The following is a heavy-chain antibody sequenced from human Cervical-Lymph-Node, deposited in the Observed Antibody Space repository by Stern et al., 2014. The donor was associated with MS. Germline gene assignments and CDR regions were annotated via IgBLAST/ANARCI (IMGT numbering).Heavy chain of an antibody. CDR2: MNPNSGNT. V-gene: IGHV1-8*01. CDR3: ARIYQLPRTYYYYYGMDV. J-gene: IGHJ6*02. Sequence: QDQLVQSGAEVKKPGASVKVSCKASGYTFTSYDINWVRQATGQGLEWMGWMNPNSGNTGYAQKFQGRVTMTRNTSISTAYMELSSLRSEDTAVYYCARIYQLPRTYYYYYGMDVWGQGTTVTVSS. D-gene: IGHD2-2*01. CDR1: GYTFTSYD.